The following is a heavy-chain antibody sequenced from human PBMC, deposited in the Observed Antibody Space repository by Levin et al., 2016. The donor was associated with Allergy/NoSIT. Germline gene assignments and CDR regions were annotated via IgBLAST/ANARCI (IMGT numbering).Heavy chain of an antibody. D-gene: IGHD3-3*01. CDR3: ARVEAYYDFWSGYYYYGMDV. V-gene: IGHV5-10-1*01. Sequence: VRQMPGKGLEWMGRIDPSDSYTNYSPSFQGHVTISADKSISTAYLQWSSLKASDTAMYYCARVEAYYDFWSGYYYYGMDVWGQGTTVTVSS. CDR2: IDPSDSYT. J-gene: IGHJ6*02.